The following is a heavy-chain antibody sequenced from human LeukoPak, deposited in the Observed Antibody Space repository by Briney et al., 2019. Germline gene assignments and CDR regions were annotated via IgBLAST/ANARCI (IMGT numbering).Heavy chain of an antibody. CDR3: ARCGAAVTTHFSH. D-gene: IGHD4-17*01. CDR2: ISASDGTT. J-gene: IGHJ4*02. CDR1: GYSFSIYG. V-gene: IGHV1-18*01. Sequence: ASVQVSCKASGYSFSIYGITWARQAPGQGLEYLGWISASDGTTNYAQKVQDRVTMNTDTSTSTAYLELRSLRSEDTAVYYCARCGAAVTTHFSHWGQGTLVTVSS.